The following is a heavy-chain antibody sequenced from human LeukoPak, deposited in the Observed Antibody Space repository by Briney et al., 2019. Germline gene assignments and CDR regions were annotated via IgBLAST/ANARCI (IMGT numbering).Heavy chain of an antibody. V-gene: IGHV4-39*06. CDR1: GGSISSSSYY. CDR2: IYYSGST. D-gene: IGHD6-19*01. CDR3: ARVGAVASRWFDP. Sequence: SETLSLTCTVSGGSISSSSYYWGWIRQPPGKGLEWIGSIYYSGSTYYNPSLKSRVTISVDTSKNQFPLKLSSVTAADTAVYYCARVGAVASRWFDPWGQGTLVTVSS. J-gene: IGHJ5*02.